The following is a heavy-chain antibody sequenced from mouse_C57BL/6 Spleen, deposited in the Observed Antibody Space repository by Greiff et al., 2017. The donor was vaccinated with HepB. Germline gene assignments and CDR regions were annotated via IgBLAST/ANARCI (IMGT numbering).Heavy chain of an antibody. V-gene: IGHV1-82*01. J-gene: IGHJ4*01. D-gene: IGHD2-1*01. CDR2: IYPGDGDT. CDR1: GYAFSSSW. Sequence: VQLQQSGPELVKPGASVKISCKASGYAFSSSWMNWVKQRPGKGLEWIGRIYPGDGDTNYNGKFKGKATLTADKSSSTAYMQLSSLTSEDSAVYFCARRYFGAMDYWVQGTSVTVSS. CDR3: ARRYFGAMDY.